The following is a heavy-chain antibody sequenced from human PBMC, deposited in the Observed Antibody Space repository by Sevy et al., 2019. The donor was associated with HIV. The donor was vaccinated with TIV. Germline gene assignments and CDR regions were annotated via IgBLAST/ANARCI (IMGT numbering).Heavy chain of an antibody. CDR3: ARDKPQGVVVLPGSMWGGIDY. D-gene: IGHD2-2*01. V-gene: IGHV1-18*01. CDR2: ISAYTGDT. Sequence: ASVKVSCRASGYTFRNYGISWVRQAPGQGLEWLGWISAYTGDTDFAQKVKARVTLTSDTSTNTAFLELRSLGSDDTAVYYWARDKPQGVVVLPGSMWGGIDYWGQGTLVTVSS. CDR1: GYTFRNYG. J-gene: IGHJ4*02.